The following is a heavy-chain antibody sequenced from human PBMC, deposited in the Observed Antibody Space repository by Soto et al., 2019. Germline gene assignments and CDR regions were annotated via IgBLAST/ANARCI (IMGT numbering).Heavy chain of an antibody. V-gene: IGHV3-33*01. D-gene: IGHD3-10*01. CDR1: GFIFSSYG. Sequence: QVRLVESGGGVVQPGWSLTVSCAASGFIFSSYGMHWVRQAPGKGLEWVAIMWYGGSNEHYADSVKGRFTISRDNSKNTLYLQMNSLRAEDTAVYYCARDDHGSGRYAFFDCWGQGTLVTVSS. J-gene: IGHJ4*02. CDR3: ARDDHGSGRYAFFDC. CDR2: MWYGGSNE.